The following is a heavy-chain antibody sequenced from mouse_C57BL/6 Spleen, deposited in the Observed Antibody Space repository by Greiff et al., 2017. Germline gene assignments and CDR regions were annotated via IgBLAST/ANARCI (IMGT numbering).Heavy chain of an antibody. J-gene: IGHJ2*01. D-gene: IGHD3-2*02. V-gene: IGHV1-81*01. CDR3: ARRGVSLEANYFDY. Sequence: VQVVESGAELARPGASVKLSCKASGYTFTSYGISWVKQRTGQGLEWIGEIYPRSGNTYYNEKFKGKATLTADKSSSTAYMELRSLTSEDSAVYFCARRGVSLEANYFDYWGQGTTLTVSS. CDR2: IYPRSGNT. CDR1: GYTFTSYG.